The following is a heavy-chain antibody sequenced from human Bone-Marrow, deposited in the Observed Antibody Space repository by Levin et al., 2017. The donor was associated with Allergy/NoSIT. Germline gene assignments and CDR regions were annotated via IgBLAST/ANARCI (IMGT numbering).Heavy chain of an antibody. CDR2: IYNGGGT. CDR3: ARYTAATMEDY. J-gene: IGHJ4*02. V-gene: IGHV4-39*01. CDR1: GGSMSRSTDY. Sequence: SQTLSLTCTVSGGSMSRSTDYWGWIRQPPEQGLEWIGSIYNGGGTHYNPSLKSRVTISVDTPKNQFSLKLSSVTAADTAVYYCARYTAATMEDYWGQGTLVTVSA. D-gene: IGHD5-12*01.